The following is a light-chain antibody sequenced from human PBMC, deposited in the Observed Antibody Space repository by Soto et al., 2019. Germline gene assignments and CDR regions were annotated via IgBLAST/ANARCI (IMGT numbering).Light chain of an antibody. Sequence: EIVMTQSPATLSVSPGERATLSCRASQSVSSNLAWYQQKPGQAPRLLIYGASIRATGIPARFSGSGSGTEFTLTISSLQSDDVAVYYCQQYNNWPRTFGKGTKLEIK. CDR3: QQYNNWPRT. CDR1: QSVSSN. J-gene: IGKJ2*01. CDR2: GAS. V-gene: IGKV3-15*01.